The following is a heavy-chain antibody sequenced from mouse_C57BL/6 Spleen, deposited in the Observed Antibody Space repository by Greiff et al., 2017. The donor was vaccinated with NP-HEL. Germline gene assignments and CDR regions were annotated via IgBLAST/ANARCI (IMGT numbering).Heavy chain of an antibody. D-gene: IGHD1-1*01. CDR2: INPNNGGT. J-gene: IGHJ1*03. Sequence: VQLKQSGPELVKPGASVKMSCKASGYTFTDYNMHWVKQSHGKSLEWIGYINPNNGGTSYNQKFKGKATLTVNKSSSTAYMKLRSLTSEDSAVYYCATRGYYGSSPYWYFDVWGTGTTVTVSS. CDR3: ATRGYYGSSPYWYFDV. CDR1: GYTFTDYN. V-gene: IGHV1-22*01.